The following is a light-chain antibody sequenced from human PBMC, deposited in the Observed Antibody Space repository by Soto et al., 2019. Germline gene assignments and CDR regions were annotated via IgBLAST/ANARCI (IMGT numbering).Light chain of an antibody. CDR1: ENINFY. V-gene: IGKV1-39*01. Sequence: DIQMTQSPASLSASVGDRVTISCRASENINFYLHWYQQKPGKAPKLLIYAASTFQSGVPSRFSGSGSGTDFTLTLNSLQPEDFATYYCQKGYSTPWTFGQGKKVE. CDR3: QKGYSTPWT. J-gene: IGKJ1*01. CDR2: AAS.